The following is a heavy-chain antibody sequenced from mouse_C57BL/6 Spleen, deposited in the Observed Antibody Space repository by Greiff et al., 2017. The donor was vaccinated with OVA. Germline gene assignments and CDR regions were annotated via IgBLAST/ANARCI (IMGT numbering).Heavy chain of an antibody. CDR3: ARPGGYPFYAMDY. CDR1: GFTFSDYG. V-gene: IGHV5-17*01. D-gene: IGHD2-2*01. Sequence: EVQLVESGGGLVKPGGSLKLSCAASGFTFSDYGMHWVRQAPEKGLAWVAYISSGSSTIYYADTVKGRFTISRDNAKNTLFLQMTSLRSEDTAMYYCARPGGYPFYAMDYWGQGTSVTVSS. J-gene: IGHJ4*01. CDR2: ISSGSSTI.